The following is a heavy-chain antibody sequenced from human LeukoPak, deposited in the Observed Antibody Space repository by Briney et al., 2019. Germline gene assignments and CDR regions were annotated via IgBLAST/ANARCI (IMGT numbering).Heavy chain of an antibody. CDR3: TRHGDQDY. CDR1: AFTFSGSA. V-gene: IGHV3-73*01. CDR2: IRSKPKNYAT. J-gene: IGHJ4*02. D-gene: IGHD7-27*01. Sequence: PGGSLRLSCAASAFTFSGSAIHWVRQASGKGLEWVGRIRSKPKNYATAYAASVKGRFTISRDDSKNTAYLQMNSLKTEDTAVYYCTRHGDQDYWGQGTLVTVSS.